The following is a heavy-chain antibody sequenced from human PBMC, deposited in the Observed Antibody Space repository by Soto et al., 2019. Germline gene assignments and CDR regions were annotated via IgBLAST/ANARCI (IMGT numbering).Heavy chain of an antibody. Sequence: EVQLVESGGGLVQPGGSLRLSCAASGFIFSDHYMDWVRQAPGKGREWVGRIRNKANSYTTEYAASVKGRFTISRDDAKNSLYLQMNSLRTEDTALYFCSRAGILTTPYYFDYWGQGTLVTVSP. CDR1: GFIFSDHY. J-gene: IGHJ4*02. V-gene: IGHV3-72*01. CDR2: IRNKANSYTT. CDR3: SRAGILTTPYYFDY. D-gene: IGHD4-4*01.